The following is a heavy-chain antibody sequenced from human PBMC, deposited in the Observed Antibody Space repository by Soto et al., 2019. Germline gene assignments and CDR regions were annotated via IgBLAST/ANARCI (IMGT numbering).Heavy chain of an antibody. V-gene: IGHV1-18*01. CDR3: ARDLVELLRWHWFDP. D-gene: IGHD2-15*01. Sequence: GASVKVCCKASGYTFTSYGISWVRQAPGQGLEWMGWISAYNGNTNYAQKLQGRVTMTTDTSTSTAYMELRSLRSDDTAVYYCARDLVELLRWHWFDPWGQGTLVTVSS. CDR1: GYTFTSYG. J-gene: IGHJ5*02. CDR2: ISAYNGNT.